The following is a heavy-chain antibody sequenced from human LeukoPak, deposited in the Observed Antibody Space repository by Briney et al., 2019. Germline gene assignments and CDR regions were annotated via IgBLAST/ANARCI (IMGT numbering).Heavy chain of an antibody. D-gene: IGHD3-9*01. CDR2: IIPIFGTS. J-gene: IGHJ3*02. CDR3: ARDDGRYFDRLGHDAFDI. V-gene: IGHV1-69*01. CDR1: GGTFSTYA. Sequence: SVKVSCKTSGGTFSTYAISWVRQAPGQGLEWMGGIIPIFGTSNYAQKFQGRVTITADESTSTAYMELSSLRSEDTAVYYCARDDGRYFDRLGHDAFDIWGQGTLVTVSS.